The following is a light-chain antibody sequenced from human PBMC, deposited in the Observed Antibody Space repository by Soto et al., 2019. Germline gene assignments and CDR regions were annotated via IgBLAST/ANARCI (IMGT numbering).Light chain of an antibody. CDR1: QSVSSY. CDR2: DAS. J-gene: IGKJ4*01. CDR3: QQRSTRPPIT. Sequence: EIVLTQSPATLSLSPGERATLSCRASQSVSSYLAWYQQQPGQAPRLLIYDASNRATGIPARFSGSGSGTDVTLTISSLEPEDVAVYYCQQRSTRPPITFGGGTHVEIK. V-gene: IGKV3-11*01.